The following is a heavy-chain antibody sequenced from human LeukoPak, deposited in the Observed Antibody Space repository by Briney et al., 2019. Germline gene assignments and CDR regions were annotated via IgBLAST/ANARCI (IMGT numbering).Heavy chain of an antibody. CDR3: ARLAYDSSGYYAFDI. CDR2: IIPILGIA. Sequence: ASVKVSCKASGGTFSSYAISWVRQAPGQGPEWMGRIIPILGIANYAQKFQGRVTITADKSTSTAYMELSSLRSEDTAVYYCARLAYDSSGYYAFDIWGQGTMVTVSS. V-gene: IGHV1-69*04. J-gene: IGHJ3*02. CDR1: GGTFSSYA. D-gene: IGHD3-22*01.